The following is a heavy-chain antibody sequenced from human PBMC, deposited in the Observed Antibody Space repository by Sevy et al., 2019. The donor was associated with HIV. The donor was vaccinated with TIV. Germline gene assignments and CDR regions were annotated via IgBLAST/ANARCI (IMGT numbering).Heavy chain of an antibody. J-gene: IGHJ4*02. CDR3: TTDGAIVGATKGYFDY. D-gene: IGHD1-26*01. V-gene: IGHV3-15*01. Sequence: GGSLRLSCAASRFTFSNAWMSWVRQAPGKGLEWVGRITSKTDGGTTYYAAPVKGRFTISRDDSKNTLYLQMNSLKTEDTAVYYCTTDGAIVGATKGYFDYWGQGTLVTVSS. CDR1: RFTFSNAW. CDR2: ITSKTDGGTT.